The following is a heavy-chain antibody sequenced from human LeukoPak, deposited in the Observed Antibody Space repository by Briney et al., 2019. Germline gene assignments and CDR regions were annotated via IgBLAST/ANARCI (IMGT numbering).Heavy chain of an antibody. D-gene: IGHD3-10*01. CDR1: GGSFSGYY. V-gene: IGHV4-59*01. CDR2: IYYRGST. CDR3: VRRGVLWFGELSYYYFDL. J-gene: IGHJ2*01. Sequence: SETLSLTCTVSGGSFSGYYWSWIRQPPGKGLEWIGYIYYRGSTNYNPSLMSRASISVDTSKNQFSLKLDSLTAADTAVYYCVRRGVLWFGELSYYYFDLWGRGTLVAVSS.